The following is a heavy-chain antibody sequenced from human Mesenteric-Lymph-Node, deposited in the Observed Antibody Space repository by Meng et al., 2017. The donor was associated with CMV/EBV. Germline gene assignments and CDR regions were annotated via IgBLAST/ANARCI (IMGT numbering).Heavy chain of an antibody. V-gene: IGHV3-73*01. D-gene: IGHD3-3*01. Sequence: GESLKISCAASGFTFSGSAMHWVRQASGKGLEWVGRIRSKANSYATAYAASVKGRFTIPRDDSKNTEYLQMNSLRAEDTAVYYCARGSRFLEWLLYCSYWGQGTLVTVSS. CDR1: GFTFSGSA. J-gene: IGHJ4*02. CDR2: IRSKANSYAT. CDR3: ARGSRFLEWLLYCSY.